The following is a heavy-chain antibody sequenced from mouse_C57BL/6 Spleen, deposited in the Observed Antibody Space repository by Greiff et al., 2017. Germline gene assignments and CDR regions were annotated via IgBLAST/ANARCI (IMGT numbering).Heavy chain of an antibody. Sequence: VQLKESGPELVKPGASVKISCKASGYSFTGYYMNWVKQSPEKSLEWIGEINPSTGGTTYNQKFKAKATLTVDKSSSTAYMQLKSLTSEDSAVYYCARDGYDPYAMDYWGQGTSVTVSS. V-gene: IGHV1-42*01. CDR2: INPSTGGT. CDR1: GYSFTGYY. CDR3: ARDGYDPYAMDY. D-gene: IGHD2-2*01. J-gene: IGHJ4*01.